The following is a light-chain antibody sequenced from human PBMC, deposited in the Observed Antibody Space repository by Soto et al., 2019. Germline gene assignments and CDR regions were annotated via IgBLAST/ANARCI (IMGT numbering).Light chain of an antibody. J-gene: IGKJ5*01. CDR1: QTISSW. V-gene: IGKV1-5*03. CDR2: KAS. Sequence: DIQMTQSPSTLSGSVGDRVTITCRASQTISSWLAWYQEKPGKAPKLMIYKASTLKSGVPSRFSGSGSGTEFPLTISSLEPEDFAVYYCQQRSNWPPTFGQGTRLEI. CDR3: QQRSNWPPT.